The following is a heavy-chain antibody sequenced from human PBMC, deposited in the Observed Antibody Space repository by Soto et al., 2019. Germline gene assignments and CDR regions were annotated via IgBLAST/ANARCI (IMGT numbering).Heavy chain of an antibody. D-gene: IGHD1-20*01. CDR2: TYYRSTWYN. CDR3: ARDNWNDGGADAFDI. CDR1: GASVSSTSAA. V-gene: IGHV6-1*01. Sequence: SETLSLTCAISGASVSSTSAAWNWIRQSPSRGLEWLGRTYYRSTWYNDYAVSVKSRITINPATSKNQFSLQLNSVTPEDTAVYYCARDNWNDGGADAFDIWGQGTMVTVSS. J-gene: IGHJ3*02.